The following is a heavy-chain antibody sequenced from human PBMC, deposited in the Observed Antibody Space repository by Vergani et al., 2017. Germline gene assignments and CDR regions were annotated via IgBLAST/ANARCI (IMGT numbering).Heavy chain of an antibody. CDR3: AREGRGYSYGYLGSGSYAAMDV. J-gene: IGHJ6*03. Sequence: QVQLQESGPGLVKPSQTLSLTCTVSGGSISSYYWSWIRQPPGKGLEWIGYIYYSGSTYYNPSLKSRVTISVDTSKNQFSLKLSSVTAADTAVYYCAREGRGYSYGYLGSGSYAAMDVWGKGTTVTVSS. V-gene: IGHV4-59*01. CDR2: IYYSGST. D-gene: IGHD5-18*01. CDR1: GGSISSYY.